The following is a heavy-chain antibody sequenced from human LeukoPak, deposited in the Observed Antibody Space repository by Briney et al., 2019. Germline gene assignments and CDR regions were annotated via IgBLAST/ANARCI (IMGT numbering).Heavy chain of an antibody. D-gene: IGHD1-7*01. CDR3: ARDSVTGTTEYYYYYMDV. CDR1: GYTFTSYY. CDR2: INPSGGST. V-gene: IGHV1-46*01. J-gene: IGHJ6*03. Sequence: ASVKVSCKASGYTFTSYYMHWVRQAPGQGLEWMGIINPSGGSTSYAQKFQGRVTMTRDMSTSTAYMELSSMRSEDTAVYYCARDSVTGTTEYYYYYMDVWGKGTTVTVSS.